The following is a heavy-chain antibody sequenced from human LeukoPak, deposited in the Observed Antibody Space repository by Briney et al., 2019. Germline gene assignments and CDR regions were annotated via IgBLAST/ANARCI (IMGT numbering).Heavy chain of an antibody. V-gene: IGHV3-30*02. J-gene: IGHJ4*02. CDR2: IQYDGSNK. CDR1: GFTFSSYG. D-gene: IGHD3-10*02. Sequence: GGSLRLSCAASGFTFSSYGMHWVRQAPGKGLEWVAFIQYDGSNKYYADSVKDRFTISRDNAKNSLFLQMTSLRAEDTAMYYCARSESTSALVLFGDLYSAGDYWGQGAVVTVSS. CDR3: ARSESTSALVLFGDLYSAGDY.